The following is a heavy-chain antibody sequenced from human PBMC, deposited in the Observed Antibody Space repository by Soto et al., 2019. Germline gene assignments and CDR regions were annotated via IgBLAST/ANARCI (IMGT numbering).Heavy chain of an antibody. V-gene: IGHV3-30*18. CDR2: ISYDGSNK. D-gene: IGHD2-15*01. CDR3: AKDRAYCSGGSCSHPFDY. Sequence: SGGSLRLSCAASGFTFSSYGMHWVRQAPGKGLEWEAVISYDGSNKYYADSVKGRFTISRDNSKNTLYLQMNSLRAEDTAVYYCAKDRAYCSGGSCSHPFDYWGQGTLVTVSS. CDR1: GFTFSSYG. J-gene: IGHJ4*02.